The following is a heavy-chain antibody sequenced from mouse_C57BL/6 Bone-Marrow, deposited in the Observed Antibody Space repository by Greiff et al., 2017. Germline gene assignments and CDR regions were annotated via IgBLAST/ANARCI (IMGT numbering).Heavy chain of an antibody. J-gene: IGHJ4*01. CDR1: GYTFTSYW. CDR2: IDPNSGGT. V-gene: IGHV1-72*01. Sequence: VQLKQPGAELVKPGASVKLSCKASGYTFTSYWMHWVKQRPGRGLEWIGRIDPNSGGTKYNEKFKSKATLTVDKPSSTAYMQLSSLTSEDSAVYYCARGHYYGSLYYAMDYWGQGTSVTVSS. D-gene: IGHD1-1*01. CDR3: ARGHYYGSLYYAMDY.